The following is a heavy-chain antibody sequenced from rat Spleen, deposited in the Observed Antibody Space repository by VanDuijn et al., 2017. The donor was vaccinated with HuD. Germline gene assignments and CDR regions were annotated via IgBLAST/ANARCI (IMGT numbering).Heavy chain of an antibody. D-gene: IGHD1-12*03. CDR2: ISYDGSST. V-gene: IGHV5-7*01. CDR1: GFTFSDYN. Sequence: EVQLVESGGGLVQPGRSLKLSCAASGFTFSDYNMAWVRQAPKKGLEWVATISYDGSSTYYRDSVKGRFTISRDNAKSTLYLQMDSLRSEDTATYYCARHGLDYYDGFPYYFNYWGRGVMVTVSS. CDR3: ARHGLDYYDGFPYYFNY. J-gene: IGHJ2*01.